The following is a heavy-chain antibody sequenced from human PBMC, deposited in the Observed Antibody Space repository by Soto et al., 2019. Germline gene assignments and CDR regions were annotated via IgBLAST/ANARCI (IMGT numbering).Heavy chain of an antibody. CDR2: ISYDGSNK. D-gene: IGHD3-10*01. CDR1: GFTFSSYG. CDR3: AKDQGRFPIRGINWFDP. V-gene: IGHV3-30*18. J-gene: IGHJ5*02. Sequence: VGSLRLSCAASGFTFSSYGMHWVRQAPGKGLEWVAVISYDGSNKYYADSVKGRFTISRDNSKNTLYLQMNSLRAEDTAVYYCAKDQGRFPIRGINWFDPWGQGTLVTVSS.